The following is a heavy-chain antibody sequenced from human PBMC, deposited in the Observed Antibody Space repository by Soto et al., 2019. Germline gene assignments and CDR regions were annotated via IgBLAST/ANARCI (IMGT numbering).Heavy chain of an antibody. CDR2: MNPNSGNT. CDR3: ARGVPLLLWFGELGNWFDP. CDR1: GYTFTSYD. Sequence: QVQLVQSGAEVKKPGASVKVSCKASGYTFTSYDINWVRQATGQGLEWMGWMNPNSGNTGYAQKFQGRVTMTRNTSISTAYMELSSLRSEDTAVYYCARGVPLLLWFGELGNWFDPWGQGTLVTVSS. V-gene: IGHV1-8*01. J-gene: IGHJ5*02. D-gene: IGHD3-10*01.